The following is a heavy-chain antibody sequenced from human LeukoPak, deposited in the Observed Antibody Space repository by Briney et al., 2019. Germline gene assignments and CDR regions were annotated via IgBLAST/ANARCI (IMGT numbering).Heavy chain of an antibody. J-gene: IGHJ6*03. Sequence: PGGSLRLSCAASGFTFSSYAMSWVRQAPGKGLEWVSAISGSGGSTYYADSVKGRFTISSGNSKNTLYLQMNSLRAEDTAVYYCAKVFGHSAYCSSTSCSNYYYYYMDVWGKGTTVTVSS. CDR3: AKVFGHSAYCSSTSCSNYYYYYMDV. CDR1: GFTFSSYA. D-gene: IGHD2-2*01. CDR2: ISGSGGST. V-gene: IGHV3-23*01.